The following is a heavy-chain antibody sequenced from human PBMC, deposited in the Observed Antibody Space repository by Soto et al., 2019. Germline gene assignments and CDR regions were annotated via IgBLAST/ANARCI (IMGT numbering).Heavy chain of an antibody. CDR2: IIPIFGTA. CDR3: ARAVIAARPLDY. Sequence: ASVKVSCKASGGTFSSYAISWVRQAPGQGLEWMGGIIPIFGTANYAQKFQGRVTITADESTSTAYMELSSLRSEDTAVYYCARAVIAARPLDYWGQGTLVTVSS. CDR1: GGTFSSYA. V-gene: IGHV1-69*13. J-gene: IGHJ4*02. D-gene: IGHD6-6*01.